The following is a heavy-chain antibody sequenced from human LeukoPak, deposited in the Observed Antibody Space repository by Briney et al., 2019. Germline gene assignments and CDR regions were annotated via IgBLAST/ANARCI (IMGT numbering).Heavy chain of an antibody. J-gene: IGHJ4*02. D-gene: IGHD4-17*01. Sequence: GGSLRLSCAASGFTFSSYSMNWVRQAPGKGLEWVSSISSTNTCIYYADSVKGRFTVSRDIAESSLYLQMDSLRVEDSAVYYCARGFEDYGDYGKSFDYWGQGTLVTVSS. CDR2: ISSTNTCI. V-gene: IGHV3-21*01. CDR3: ARGFEDYGDYGKSFDY. CDR1: GFTFSSYS.